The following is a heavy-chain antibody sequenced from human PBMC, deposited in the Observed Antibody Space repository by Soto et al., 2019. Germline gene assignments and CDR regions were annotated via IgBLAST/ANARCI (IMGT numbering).Heavy chain of an antibody. CDR1: GYTFVGYY. CDR3: AKDSHYDTLTGHSRYSFDV. J-gene: IGHJ3*01. CDR2: INPNTGVT. D-gene: IGHD3-9*01. Sequence: ASVKVSCKASGYTFVGYYIHWVRQAPGHGLEWMGWINPNTGVTIYTQKFQGRVTLTRDTSITTAYMELSRLSSDDTAVYYCAKDSHYDTLTGHSRYSFDVWGQGTVVTVSS. V-gene: IGHV1-2*02.